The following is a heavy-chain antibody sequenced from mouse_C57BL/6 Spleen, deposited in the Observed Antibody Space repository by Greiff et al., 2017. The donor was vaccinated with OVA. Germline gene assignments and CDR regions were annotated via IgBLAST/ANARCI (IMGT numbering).Heavy chain of an antibody. Sequence: EVKVVESGGGLVQPGGSLSLSCAASGFTFTDYYMSWVRQPPGKALEWLGFIRNKANGYTTEYSASVKGRFTISRDNSQSIIYLQMNALRAEGSATYYGARYIRYYAMDNWGQGTSVTVSS. CDR1: GFTFTDYY. J-gene: IGHJ4*01. D-gene: IGHD1-1*01. CDR2: IRNKANGYTT. CDR3: ARYIRYYAMDN. V-gene: IGHV7-3*01.